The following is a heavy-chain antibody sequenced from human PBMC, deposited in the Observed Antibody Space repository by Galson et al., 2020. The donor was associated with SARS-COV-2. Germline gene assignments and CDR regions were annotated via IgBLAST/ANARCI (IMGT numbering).Heavy chain of an antibody. Sequence: SETLSLTCSVSGASIRSSSYYWGWIRQSPRNGLEWIATIHASGYTACRPSLKSRVSISLDTSKNQFSLNLTSVTAADTAVYYCVGDGGNWEIAYWGQGARVTVSS. J-gene: IGHJ4*02. CDR2: IHASGYT. V-gene: IGHV4-39*02. D-gene: IGHD1-1*01. CDR3: VGDGGNWEIAY. CDR1: GASIRSSSYY.